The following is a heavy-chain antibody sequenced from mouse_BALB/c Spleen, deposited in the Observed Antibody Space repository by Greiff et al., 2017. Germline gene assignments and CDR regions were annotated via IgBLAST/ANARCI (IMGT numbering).Heavy chain of an antibody. CDR1: GYTFTSYW. J-gene: IGHJ3*01. V-gene: IGHV1-5*01. CDR2: IYPGNSDT. CDR3: TRGIYYDYDGRFAY. Sequence: VQLQQSGTVLARPGASVKMSCKASGYTFTSYWMHWVKQRPGQGLEWIGAIYPGNSDTSYNQKFKGKAKLTAVTSTSTAYMELSSLTNEDSAVYYCTRGIYYDYDGRFAYWGQGTLVTVSA. D-gene: IGHD2-4*01.